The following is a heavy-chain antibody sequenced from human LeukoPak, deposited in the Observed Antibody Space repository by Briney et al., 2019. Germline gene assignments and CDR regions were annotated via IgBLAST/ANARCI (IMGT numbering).Heavy chain of an antibody. J-gene: IGHJ3*02. D-gene: IGHD3-22*01. CDR2: TYYRSKWYN. CDR1: GDSVSSNSAA. CDR3: ARDQTGAMIVVDSIDI. Sequence: SQTLSLTCAISGDSVSSNSAAWNWIRQSPSRGLEWLGRTYYRSKWYNDYAVSVKSRITINPDTSKNQFSLQLNSVTPEYTAVYYCARDQTGAMIVVDSIDIWGQGTMVTVSS. V-gene: IGHV6-1*01.